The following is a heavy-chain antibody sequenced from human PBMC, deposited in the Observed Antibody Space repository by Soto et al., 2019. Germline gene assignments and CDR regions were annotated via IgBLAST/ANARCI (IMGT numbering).Heavy chain of an antibody. Sequence: EVQLVESRGGLVQPGGSLRLSCAASGFTFSSYSMNWVRQAPGKGLEWVSYISSSSSTIYYADSVKGRFTISRDNAKNSLYLQMNSLRDEDTAVYYCARTAEYYYGPGYYYGMDVWGQGTTVTVSS. D-gene: IGHD3-10*01. CDR3: ARTAEYYYGPGYYYGMDV. J-gene: IGHJ6*02. CDR1: GFTFSSYS. CDR2: ISSSSSTI. V-gene: IGHV3-48*02.